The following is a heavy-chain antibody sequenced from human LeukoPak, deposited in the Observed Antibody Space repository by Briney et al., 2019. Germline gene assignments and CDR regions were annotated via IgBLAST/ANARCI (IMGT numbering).Heavy chain of an antibody. D-gene: IGHD6-19*01. V-gene: IGHV1-2*02. Sequence: ASVKVSCKASGYTFTGYYMHWVRQAPGQGLEWMGWINPSSGGTNYAQKFQGRVTMTRDTSISTAYMELSRLRSDDTAVYYCAREVSSGWYSGGYFDYWGQGTLVTVSS. CDR3: AREVSSGWYSGGYFDY. J-gene: IGHJ4*02. CDR2: INPSSGGT. CDR1: GYTFTGYY.